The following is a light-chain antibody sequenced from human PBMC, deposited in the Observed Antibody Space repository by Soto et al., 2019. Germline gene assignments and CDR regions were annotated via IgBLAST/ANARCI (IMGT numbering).Light chain of an antibody. V-gene: IGKV2-24*01. J-gene: IGKJ2*01. CDR3: FQATQFPHT. Sequence: DIVMTQTPLSSPVTLGQPASISCRSSQSLVHSDGNTFLSWFHQRPVQPPRLLIYKISNWSSVVPDRLTGTGAVTDFTLKISRVEAEDVGVYYCFQATQFPHTFGQGTKLQIK. CDR2: KIS. CDR1: QSLVHSDGNTF.